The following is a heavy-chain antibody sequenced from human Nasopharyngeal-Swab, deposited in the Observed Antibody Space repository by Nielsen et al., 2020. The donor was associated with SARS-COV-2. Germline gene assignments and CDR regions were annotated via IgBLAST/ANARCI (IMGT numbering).Heavy chain of an antibody. J-gene: IGHJ6*02. D-gene: IGHD6-13*01. CDR3: VGSSWYGDYYYYYGMDV. CDR2: IYYSGST. Sequence: SETLSLTCTVSGGSISSSSYYWGWIRQPPGKGLEWIGSIYYSGSTYYNPSLKSRVTISVDTSKNQFPLKLSSVTAADTAVYYGVGSSWYGDYYYYYGMDVWGQGTTVTVSS. CDR1: GGSISSSSYY. V-gene: IGHV4-39*06.